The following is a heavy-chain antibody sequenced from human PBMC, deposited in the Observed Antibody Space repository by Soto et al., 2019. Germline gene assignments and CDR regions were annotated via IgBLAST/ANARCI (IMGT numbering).Heavy chain of an antibody. Sequence: GGSLRLSCAASGFTFSSYWMHWVRQAPGKGLVWVSRINSDGSSISYADSVKGRFTISRDNAKNTLYLQMNSLRVEDTAVYYCARETGYSSSWNWLDPWGQGTLVTVSS. V-gene: IGHV3-74*01. CDR2: INSDGSSI. CDR1: GFTFSSYW. J-gene: IGHJ5*02. D-gene: IGHD6-13*01. CDR3: ARETGYSSSWNWLDP.